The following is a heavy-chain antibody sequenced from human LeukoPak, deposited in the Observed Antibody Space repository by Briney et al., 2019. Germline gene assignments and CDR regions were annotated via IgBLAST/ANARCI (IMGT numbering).Heavy chain of an antibody. CDR2: IYYSGGT. CDR1: GGSISRYY. CDR3: ARGHDYYYYGMDV. Sequence: SETLSLTCTVSGGSISRYYWIWIRQPPGKGLEWIGYIYYSGGTNYNPSLKSRVTISVDTSKNQFSLELRSVTAADTAVYYCARGHDYYYYGMDVWGQGTTVTVSS. V-gene: IGHV4-59*01. J-gene: IGHJ6*02.